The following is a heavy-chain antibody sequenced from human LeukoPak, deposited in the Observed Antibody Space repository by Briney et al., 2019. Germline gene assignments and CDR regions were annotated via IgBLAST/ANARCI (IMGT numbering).Heavy chain of an antibody. V-gene: IGHV7-4-1*02. D-gene: IGHD3-10*01. CDR1: GYTFTGYY. J-gene: IGHJ4*02. CDR2: INTNTGNP. Sequence: ASVKVSCKASGYTFTGYYMHWVRQAPGQGLEWMGWINTNTGNPRYAQGFTGRFVFSLDTSVSTAYLQISSLKAEDTAVYYCARYSYGSGSHTDYWGQGTLVTVSS. CDR3: ARYSYGSGSHTDY.